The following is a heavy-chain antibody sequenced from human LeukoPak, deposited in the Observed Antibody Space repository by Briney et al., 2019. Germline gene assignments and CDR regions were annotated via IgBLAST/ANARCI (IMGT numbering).Heavy chain of an antibody. D-gene: IGHD3-22*01. V-gene: IGHV3-7*01. CDR1: GFTFSSYW. CDR2: IKQDGSEK. CDR3: AREYDSSGYYYAN. Sequence: PGGSLGLSCAASGFTFSSYWMSWVRQAPGKGLEWVASIKQDGSEKYYVDSVKGRFTISRDNAKNSLYLQMNSLRAEDTAVYYCAREYDSSGYYYANWGQGTLVTVSS. J-gene: IGHJ4*02.